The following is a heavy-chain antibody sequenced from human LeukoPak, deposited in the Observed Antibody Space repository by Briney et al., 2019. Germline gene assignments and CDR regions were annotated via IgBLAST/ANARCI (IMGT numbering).Heavy chain of an antibody. CDR2: ISYDGSNK. CDR3: ARDPLPIAVAGTGGGYFDY. J-gene: IGHJ4*02. D-gene: IGHD6-19*01. Sequence: GRSLRLSCAASGFTLSSYAMHWVRQAPGKGLEWVAVISYDGSNKYYADSVKGRFTISRDNSKNTLYLQMNSLRAEDTAVYYCARDPLPIAVAGTGGGYFDYWGQGTLVTVSS. V-gene: IGHV3-30*04. CDR1: GFTLSSYA.